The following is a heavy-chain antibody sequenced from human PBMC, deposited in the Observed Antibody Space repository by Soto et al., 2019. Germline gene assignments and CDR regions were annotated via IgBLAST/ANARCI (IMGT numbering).Heavy chain of an antibody. CDR1: GGSISNAAYS. CDR2: IYPSGMP. V-gene: IGHV4-30-2*01. J-gene: IGHJ4*02. D-gene: IGHD5-18*01. CDR3: ARDRGGYGLFAS. Sequence: QLQLQESGSGLVTPSHTLSLTCTVSGGSISNAAYSWSWIRQPPGKGLEWIGYIYPSGMPFYNPSLRSRVTISIDRSNDQFSLNLKSVTAADTAVYYCARDRGGYGLFASWCQGNLVTVSS.